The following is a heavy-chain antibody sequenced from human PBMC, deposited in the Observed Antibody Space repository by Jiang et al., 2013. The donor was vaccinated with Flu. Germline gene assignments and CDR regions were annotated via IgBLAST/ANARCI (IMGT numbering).Heavy chain of an antibody. V-gene: IGHV4-61*01. J-gene: IGHJ5*02. CDR1: GGSVSSGSYY. CDR2: IYYSGST. Sequence: TCTVSGGSVSSGSYYWSWIRQPPGKGLEWIGYIYYSGSTNYNPSLKSRVTISVDTSKNQFSLKLSSVTAADTAVYYCARDITEYQLLSGGYWFDPWGQGTLVTVSS. D-gene: IGHD2-2*01. CDR3: ARDITEYQLLSGGYWFDP.